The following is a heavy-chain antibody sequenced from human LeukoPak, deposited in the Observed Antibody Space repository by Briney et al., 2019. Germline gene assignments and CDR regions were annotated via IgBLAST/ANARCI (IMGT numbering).Heavy chain of an antibody. V-gene: IGHV4-30-4*08. J-gene: IGHJ3*02. CDR1: GGSISSGNYY. Sequence: SETLSLTCIVSGGSISSGNYYWSWIRQPPGKSLEWIGYIYFSGNTYYNPSLKSRVTISITSENHFSLKLISVTAADTAVYYCAREIAVAGSAFDIWGHGTVVTVSS. CDR2: IYFSGNT. CDR3: AREIAVAGSAFDI. D-gene: IGHD6-19*01.